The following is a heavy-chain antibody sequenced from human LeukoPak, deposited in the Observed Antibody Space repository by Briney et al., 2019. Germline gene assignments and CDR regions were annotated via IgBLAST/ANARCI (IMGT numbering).Heavy chain of an antibody. CDR3: ARERTAMGPDY. CDR2: IYYSGST. V-gene: IGHV4-59*01. Sequence: PSETLSLTCTVSGGSISSYYWSWIRQPPGKGLEWIGYIYYSGSTNYNPSLKSRVTISVDTSKNQFSLKLSSVTAADTAVYYCARERTAMGPDYWGQGTLVTVSS. CDR1: GGSISSYY. D-gene: IGHD5-18*01. J-gene: IGHJ4*02.